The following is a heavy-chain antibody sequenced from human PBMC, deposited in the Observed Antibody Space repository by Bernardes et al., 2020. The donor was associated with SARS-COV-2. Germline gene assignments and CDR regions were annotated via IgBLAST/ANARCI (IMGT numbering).Heavy chain of an antibody. CDR3: ARRRPPSYCSSTSCYLDY. D-gene: IGHD2-2*01. Sequence: GASLKISCKGSGYSFTSYWIGWVRQMPGKGLEWMGIIYPGDSDTRYSPSFQGQVTISADKSISTAYLQWSSLKASDTAMYYCARRRPPSYCSSTSCYLDYWGQGTLVTVSS. CDR1: GYSFTSYW. V-gene: IGHV5-51*01. J-gene: IGHJ4*02. CDR2: IYPGDSDT.